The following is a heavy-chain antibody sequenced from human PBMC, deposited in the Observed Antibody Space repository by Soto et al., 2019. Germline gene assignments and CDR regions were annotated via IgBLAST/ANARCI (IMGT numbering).Heavy chain of an antibody. D-gene: IGHD6-13*01. CDR1: GGSLRGGGYF. V-gene: IGHV4-31*03. CDR2: IYYSGRT. Sequence: PSETLSLPCTVSGGSLRGGGYFWSWVRQHPGKGLEWIGNIYYSGRTYSNPSLKSRVTISVDTSKNQFSLKLSSVTAADTAVYYCARFAKEENPKVGSWYYFDYWGQGTRVTVSS. CDR3: ARFAKEENPKVGSWYYFDY. J-gene: IGHJ4*02.